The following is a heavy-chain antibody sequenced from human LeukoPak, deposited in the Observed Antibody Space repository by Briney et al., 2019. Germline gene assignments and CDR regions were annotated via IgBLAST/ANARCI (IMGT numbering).Heavy chain of an antibody. V-gene: IGHV5-51*01. CDR1: GYSFTSYW. D-gene: IGHD5-24*01. CDR2: IYPGDSDT. Sequence: GESLKISCKGSGYSFTSYWIGWVRQMPGKGLEWMGIIYPGDSDTRYSPSFKGQVTISADKSISTPYLQWSSLKASDTAMYYCARLRDGYNFLPGHWGQGTLVTVSS. CDR3: ARLRDGYNFLPGH. J-gene: IGHJ4*02.